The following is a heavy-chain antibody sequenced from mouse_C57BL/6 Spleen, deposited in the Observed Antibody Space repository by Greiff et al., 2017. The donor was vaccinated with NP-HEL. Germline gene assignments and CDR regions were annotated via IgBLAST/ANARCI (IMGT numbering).Heavy chain of an antibody. CDR3: AATMITTRAMDY. V-gene: IGHV5-17*01. CDR1: GFTFSDYG. D-gene: IGHD2-4*01. Sequence: EVMLVESGGGLVKPGGSLKLSCAASGFTFSDYGMHWVRQAPEKGLEWVAYISSGSSTIYYADTVKGRFTISRDNAKNTLFLQMTSLRSEDTATYYCAATMITTRAMDYWGQGTSVTVSS. J-gene: IGHJ4*01. CDR2: ISSGSSTI.